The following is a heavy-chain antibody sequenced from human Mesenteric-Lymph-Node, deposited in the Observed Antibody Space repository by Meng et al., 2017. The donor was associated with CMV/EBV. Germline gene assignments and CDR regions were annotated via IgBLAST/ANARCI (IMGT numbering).Heavy chain of an antibody. CDR2: ITRSCGTI. CDR1: GLPFSSSV. CDR3: AEDNHVNCSSNSCYRPFDY. J-gene: IGHJ4*02. V-gene: IGHV3-48*04. D-gene: IGHD2-2*01. Sequence: GESLKISCAASGLPFSSSVMNWVRQAPGKGLEWVSYITRSCGTIYYAESVKGRFTLSRDNAKNSLYLQMSRLRAEDTAVYYCAEDNHVNCSSNSCYRPFDYWGQGTLVTVSS.